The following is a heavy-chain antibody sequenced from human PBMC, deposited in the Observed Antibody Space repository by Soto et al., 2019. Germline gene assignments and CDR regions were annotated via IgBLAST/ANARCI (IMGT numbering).Heavy chain of an antibody. CDR3: ARSPWGSKGPLVY. D-gene: IGHD7-27*01. Sequence: SVKVSCKASGGTFGSYAIRWVRQAPGQGLEWMGGIIPIFGTANYAQKFQGRVTITADESTSTAYMELSSLRSEDTAVYYCARSPWGSKGPLVYWGQGTLVTVSS. CDR1: GGTFGSYA. J-gene: IGHJ4*02. CDR2: IIPIFGTA. V-gene: IGHV1-69*13.